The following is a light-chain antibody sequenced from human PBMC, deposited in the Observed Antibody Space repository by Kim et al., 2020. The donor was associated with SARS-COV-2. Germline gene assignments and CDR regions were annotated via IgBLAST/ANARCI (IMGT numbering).Light chain of an antibody. CDR1: KLGDKY. CDR3: QAWDSTVV. Sequence: SVPPGQTASMTCSGDKLGDKYACWYQQKPGQSPVLVIYQDSKRPSGIPERFSGSNSGNTATLTISGTQAMDEADYYCQAWDSTVVFGGGTQLTVL. CDR2: QDS. J-gene: IGLJ2*01. V-gene: IGLV3-1*01.